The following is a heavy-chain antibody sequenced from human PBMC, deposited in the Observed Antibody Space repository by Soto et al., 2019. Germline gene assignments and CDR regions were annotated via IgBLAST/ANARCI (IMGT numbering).Heavy chain of an antibody. J-gene: IGHJ4*02. D-gene: IGHD3-10*01. CDR3: AKKVNSGPGSQYFDY. V-gene: IGHV3-23*01. CDR2: FRTSGDGGTT. CDR1: GFTFSRYA. Sequence: YLRLSCAASGFTFSRYAMSCVRQAPGKGLEWVSGFRTSGDGGTTYYADSVKGRFTISRDNSKNMLFLQMNSLRAEDTAIYYCAKKVNSGPGSQYFDYWGQGTLVTVSS.